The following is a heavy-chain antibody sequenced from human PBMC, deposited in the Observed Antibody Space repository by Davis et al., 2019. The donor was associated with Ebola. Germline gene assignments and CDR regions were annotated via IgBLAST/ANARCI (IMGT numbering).Heavy chain of an antibody. J-gene: IGHJ3*02. V-gene: IGHV3-7*01. D-gene: IGHD3-22*01. CDR3: ARDGGEGYYYDSSGYYPDAFDI. CDR2: IKQDGSEK. CDR1: GFTFSSYW. Sequence: GESLKISCAASGFTFSSYWMSWVRQAPGKGLEWVANIKQDGSEKYYVDSVKGRFTISRDNAKNSLYLQMNSLRAEDTAVYYCARDGGEGYYYDSSGYYPDAFDIWGQGTMVTVSS.